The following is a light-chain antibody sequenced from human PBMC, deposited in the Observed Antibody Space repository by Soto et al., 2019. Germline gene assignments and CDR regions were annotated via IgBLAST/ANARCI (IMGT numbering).Light chain of an antibody. CDR3: GSWDSSLSTYV. CDR2: DEN. CDR1: SSNIGGNS. Sequence: QSVLTQPPSVSASPGQTVTISCSGTSSNIGGNSVSWYQQLPGTAPKLLIYDENKRPSGIPDRCSGSKSGTSATLGITGFQTGDEADYYCGSWDSSLSTYVFGTGTKVTVL. V-gene: IGLV1-51*01. J-gene: IGLJ1*01.